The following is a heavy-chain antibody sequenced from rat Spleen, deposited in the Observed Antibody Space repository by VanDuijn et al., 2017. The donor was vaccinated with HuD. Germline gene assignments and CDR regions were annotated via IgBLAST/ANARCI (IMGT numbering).Heavy chain of an antibody. CDR3: ATDTFYDGTYYPGGFDY. J-gene: IGHJ2*01. CDR1: GFTFNYYW. V-gene: IGHV5-31*01. CDR2: ISYDGSST. Sequence: EVQLVESGGGLVQPGRSLKLSCITSGFTFNYYWMTWIRQAPKKGLEWVATISYDGSSTYYRDSVKGRFTISRDNAKSTLYLQMDSLRSEDTATYYCATDTFYDGTYYPGGFDYWGQGVMVTVSS. D-gene: IGHD1-12*02.